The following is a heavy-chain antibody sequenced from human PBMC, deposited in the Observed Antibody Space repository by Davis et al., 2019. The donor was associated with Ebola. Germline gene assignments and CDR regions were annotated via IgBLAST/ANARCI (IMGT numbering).Heavy chain of an antibody. D-gene: IGHD3-22*01. V-gene: IGHV3-73*01. CDR2: IRSKANSYAT. J-gene: IGHJ4*02. Sequence: GESLKISCAASGFTFSGSAMHWVRQASGKGLEWVGRIRSKANSYATAYAASAKGRFTISRDDSKNTAYLQMNSLKTEDTAVYYCTSSYYDSSVYLEDYWGQGTLVTVSS. CDR3: TSSYYDSSVYLEDY. CDR1: GFTFSGSA.